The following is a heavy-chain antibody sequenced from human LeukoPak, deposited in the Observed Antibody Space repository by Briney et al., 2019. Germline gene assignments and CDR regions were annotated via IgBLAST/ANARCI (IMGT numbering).Heavy chain of an antibody. J-gene: IGHJ4*02. CDR3: ARSSYSSSWYPLEGERGSIPFDY. CDR2: INPNSGGT. Sequence: ASVKASCKASGYTFTGYYMHWVRQAPGQGLEWMGWINPNSGGTNYAQKFQGWVTMTRDTSISTAYMELSRLRSDDTAVYYCARSSYSSSWYPLEGERGSIPFDYWGQGTLVTVSS. CDR1: GYTFTGYY. V-gene: IGHV1-2*04. D-gene: IGHD6-13*01.